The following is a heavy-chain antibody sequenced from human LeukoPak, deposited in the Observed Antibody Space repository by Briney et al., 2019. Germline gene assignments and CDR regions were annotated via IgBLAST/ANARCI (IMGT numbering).Heavy chain of an antibody. CDR2: ISGSGGST. D-gene: IGHD3-10*01. J-gene: IGHJ6*02. CDR3: AKRSSFYGMDV. Sequence: QTGGSLRLSCAASGFTVSSNYMSWVRQAPGKGLEWVSAISGSGGSTYYADSVKGRFTISRDNSKNTLYLQMNSLRAEDTAVYYCAKRSSFYGMDVWGQGTTVTVSS. CDR1: GFTVSSNY. V-gene: IGHV3-23*01.